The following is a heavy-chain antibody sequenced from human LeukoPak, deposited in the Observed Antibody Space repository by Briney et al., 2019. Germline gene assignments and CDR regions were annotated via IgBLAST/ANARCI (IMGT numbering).Heavy chain of an antibody. D-gene: IGHD3-9*01. J-gene: IGHJ6*03. CDR3: ARDPLTLYDYYMDV. CDR1: GFTFSSYW. CDR2: INTDGTGT. V-gene: IGHV3-74*01. Sequence: PGGSLRLSCTASGFTFSSYWMHWVRQVPGKGLVWVSRINTDGTGTNHADSVKGRFTISRDNAKNSLYLQMNSLRAEDTAVYYCARDPLTLYDYYMDVWGKGTTVTVSS.